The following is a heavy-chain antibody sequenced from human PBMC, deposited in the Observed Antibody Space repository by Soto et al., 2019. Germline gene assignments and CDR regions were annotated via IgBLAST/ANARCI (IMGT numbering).Heavy chain of an antibody. CDR2: IYYSGST. D-gene: IGHD6-19*01. V-gene: IGHV4-31*03. Sequence: QVQLQESGPGLVKPSQTLSLTCTVSGGSISSGGYYWSWIRQHPGKGLEWIGDIYYSGSTYYNPSLKSRVTISVDTSKNQFSLKLSSVTAADTAVYYCARGSSGWYYVDYWGQGTLVTVSS. CDR3: ARGSSGWYYVDY. CDR1: GGSISSGGYY. J-gene: IGHJ4*02.